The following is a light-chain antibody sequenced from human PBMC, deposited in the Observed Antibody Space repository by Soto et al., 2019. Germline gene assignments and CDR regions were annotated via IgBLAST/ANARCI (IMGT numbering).Light chain of an antibody. CDR3: SSYTSSSTLI. CDR2: DVS. V-gene: IGLV2-14*01. Sequence: VLTQPASVSGSPGQSITISCTGTSSDVGGYNYVSWYQQHPGKAPKLMIYDVSNRPSGVSNRFSGSKSGNTASLTISGLQAEDEADYYCSSYTSSSTLIFGTGTKVTVL. J-gene: IGLJ1*01. CDR1: SSDVGGYNY.